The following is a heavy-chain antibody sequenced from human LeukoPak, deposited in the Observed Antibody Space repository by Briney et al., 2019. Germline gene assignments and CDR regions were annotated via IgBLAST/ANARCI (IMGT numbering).Heavy chain of an antibody. D-gene: IGHD6-13*01. V-gene: IGHV4-39*01. CDR2: IYYSGST. Sequence: SETLSLTCTVSGGSISSSSYYWGWIRQPPGKGLEWIGSIYYSGSTYYNPSLKSRVTISVDTSKNQFSLKLSSVTAADTAVYYCAGIIAAARGVFDYWGQGTLVTVSS. J-gene: IGHJ4*02. CDR3: AGIIAAARGVFDY. CDR1: GGSISSSSYY.